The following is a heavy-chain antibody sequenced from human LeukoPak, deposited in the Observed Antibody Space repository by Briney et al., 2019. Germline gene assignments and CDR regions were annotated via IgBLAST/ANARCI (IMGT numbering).Heavy chain of an antibody. CDR2: IGSGGNYI. Sequence: GGSLRLSCGASGFIFNRYNMNWVRQAPGKGLEWVSPIGSGGNYIYYADSVRGRFTISRDNAKNSLYLQMNSLRAEDTAVYYCARAKTGSGTYFDPWGQGTLVTVSS. V-gene: IGHV3-21*01. CDR1: GFIFNRYN. J-gene: IGHJ5*02. D-gene: IGHD4/OR15-4a*01. CDR3: ARAKTGSGTYFDP.